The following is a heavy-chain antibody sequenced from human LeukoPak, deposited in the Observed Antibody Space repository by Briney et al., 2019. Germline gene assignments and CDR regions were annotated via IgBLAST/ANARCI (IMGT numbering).Heavy chain of an antibody. CDR1: GFPVSTYT. Sequence: GGSLRLSCAASGFPVSTYTMNWIRQAPGKGLEWVAVISHDGSNKYYADSVKGRFTISRDNSKNTLYLQMNSLRAEDTAVYYCARDPPSFQHWGQGTLVTVSS. J-gene: IGHJ1*01. CDR3: ARDPPSFQH. CDR2: ISHDGSNK. V-gene: IGHV3-30*04.